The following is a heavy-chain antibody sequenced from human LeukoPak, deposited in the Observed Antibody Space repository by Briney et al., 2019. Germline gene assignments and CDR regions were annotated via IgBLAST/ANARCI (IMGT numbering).Heavy chain of an antibody. Sequence: GGSLRLSCAASGFTFDDYAMHWVRQAPGKGLEWVSLISGDGGSTYYADSVKGRFTISRDNSKNSLYLQMNSLRAEDTALYYCAKAKGIAARLYYMDVWGKGTTVTVSS. CDR3: AKAKGIAARLYYMDV. V-gene: IGHV3-43*02. D-gene: IGHD6-6*01. J-gene: IGHJ6*03. CDR1: GFTFDDYA. CDR2: ISGDGGST.